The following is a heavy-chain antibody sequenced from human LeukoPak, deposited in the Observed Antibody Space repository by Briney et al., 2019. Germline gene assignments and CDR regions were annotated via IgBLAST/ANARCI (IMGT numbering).Heavy chain of an antibody. CDR2: IYTSGST. V-gene: IGHV4-61*02. CDR1: GGSISSSSYY. J-gene: IGHJ6*02. D-gene: IGHD4-4*01. CDR3: AREFLLREMTTVYYGMDV. Sequence: SETLSLTCTVSGGSISSSSYYWGWIRQPAGKGLEWIGRIYTSGSTNYNPSLKSRVTMSVDTSKNQFSLKLSSVTAADTAVYYCAREFLLREMTTVYYGMDVWGQGTTVTVSS.